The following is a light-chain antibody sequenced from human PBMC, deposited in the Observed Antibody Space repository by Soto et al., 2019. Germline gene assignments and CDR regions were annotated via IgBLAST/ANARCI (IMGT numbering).Light chain of an antibody. CDR2: DVS. V-gene: IGLV2-14*03. CDR1: SSDIGSYNY. J-gene: IGLJ3*02. CDR3: GSYQGRGTS. Sequence: QSALTQPASVSGSPGQSITISCTGTSSDIGSYNYVSCYQQHPGKAPNLMIYDVSHRPTGVSNRFSGSKSGNTSSLTIYGLQAEDEADFYGGSYQGRGTSFGGGTKLTVL.